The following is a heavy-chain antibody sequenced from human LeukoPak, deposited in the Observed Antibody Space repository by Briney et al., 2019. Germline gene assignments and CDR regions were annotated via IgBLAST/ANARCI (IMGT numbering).Heavy chain of an antibody. CDR1: AFTFSSYW. V-gene: IGHV3-74*01. Sequence: GGSLRLSCTASAFTFSSYWMHWVRQAPGKGLVWVSHINSGGSSTSYADSVKGRFTISRDNAKNTLYLQMTTVRAEDTAVYYCARDRYSSAWYEEWGQGTLVTVSS. CDR2: INSGGSST. D-gene: IGHD6-19*01. J-gene: IGHJ4*02. CDR3: ARDRYSSAWYEE.